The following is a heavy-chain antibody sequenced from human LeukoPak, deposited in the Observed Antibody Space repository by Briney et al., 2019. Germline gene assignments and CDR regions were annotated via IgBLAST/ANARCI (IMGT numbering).Heavy chain of an antibody. CDR3: ARTGAAVNADY. V-gene: IGHV1-18*01. Sequence: ASVKVSCKASGYTFTSYGISWVRQAPGQGLEWMAWISAYNGNTNYAQKFQGRVTMTRDTSISTAYMELSRLRSDDTAVYYCARTGAAVNADYWGQGTLVTVSS. J-gene: IGHJ4*02. D-gene: IGHD6-13*01. CDR2: ISAYNGNT. CDR1: GYTFTSYG.